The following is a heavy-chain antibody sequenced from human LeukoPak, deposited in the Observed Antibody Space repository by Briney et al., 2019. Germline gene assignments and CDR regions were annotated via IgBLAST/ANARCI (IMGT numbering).Heavy chain of an antibody. CDR2: LRRGNNYD. CDR3: ARVGPWVNPDYYYYYMDV. V-gene: IGHV3-21*01. CDR1: ELTVRTYS. J-gene: IGHJ6*03. Sequence: PGGSLRLSCAASELTVRTYSMNWVPHAPGKGREWGSSLRRGNNYDNYAESVKGRFTISRDNAKNSLYLQMNSLRVEDTAVYYCARVGPWVNPDYYYYYMDVWGKGTTVTVSS. D-gene: IGHD1-14*01.